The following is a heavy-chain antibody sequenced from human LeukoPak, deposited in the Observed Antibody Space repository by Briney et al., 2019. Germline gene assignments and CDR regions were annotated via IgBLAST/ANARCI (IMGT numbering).Heavy chain of an antibody. CDR1: GGSISTYY. D-gene: IGHD5-18*01. CDR3: ARQSYLNTFDI. CDR2: IYYSANTNSGNT. J-gene: IGHJ3*02. Sequence: SETLSLTCTVSGGSISTYYWSWIRQPPGKGLEWIGYIYYSANTNSGNTNYNPSLRSRVTIPIDTSENQFSLKLSSVTAADTALYYCARQSYLNTFDIWGQGTMVTVSS. V-gene: IGHV4-59*08.